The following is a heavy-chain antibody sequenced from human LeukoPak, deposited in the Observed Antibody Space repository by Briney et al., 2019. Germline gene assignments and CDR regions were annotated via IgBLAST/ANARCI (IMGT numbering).Heavy chain of an antibody. CDR1: GFTFSSYA. J-gene: IGHJ3*02. CDR2: ISGGGGST. Sequence: GGSLRLSCAASGFTFSSYAMSWVRQAPGKGLEWVSAISGGGGSTYYADSVKGRFTISRDNSKNTLYLQMNSLRAEDTAVYYCAKAFREFGTSSSYSSFDTWGQGTMVTVSS. V-gene: IGHV3-23*01. D-gene: IGHD5-18*01. CDR3: AKAFREFGTSSSYSSFDT.